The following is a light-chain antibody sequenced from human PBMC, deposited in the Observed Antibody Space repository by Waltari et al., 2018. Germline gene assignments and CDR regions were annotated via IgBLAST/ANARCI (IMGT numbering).Light chain of an antibody. Sequence: IQMTQSPSTPSASVGERVTITCRASQSIGRKLAWYRQKPGKAPNLLIYDVSSFESGVPSRFTGSGSGTEFTLTISNLQPDDFATYYCQHYYTSSWTFGQGTKVEIK. CDR2: DVS. V-gene: IGKV1-5*01. CDR3: QHYYTSSWT. J-gene: IGKJ1*01. CDR1: QSIGRK.